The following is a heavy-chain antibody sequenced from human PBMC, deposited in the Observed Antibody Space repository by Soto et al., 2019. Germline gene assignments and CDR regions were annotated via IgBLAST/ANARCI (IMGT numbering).Heavy chain of an antibody. J-gene: IGHJ6*02. D-gene: IGHD2-2*01. Sequence: ASVKVSCKASGYTFTGYYMHWVRQAPGQGLEWMGWTNPNSGGTNYAQKFQGRVTMTRDTSISTAYMELSRLRPDDTAVYYCAKDVRYCSSTSCFNVMDVWGQGTTVTVSS. CDR1: GYTFTGYY. V-gene: IGHV1-2*02. CDR3: AKDVRYCSSTSCFNVMDV. CDR2: TNPNSGGT.